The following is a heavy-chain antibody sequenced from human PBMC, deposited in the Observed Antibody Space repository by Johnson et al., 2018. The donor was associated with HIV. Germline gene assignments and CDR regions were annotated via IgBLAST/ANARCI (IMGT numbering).Heavy chain of an antibody. CDR2: IYSGGNT. J-gene: IGHJ3*02. V-gene: IGHV3-66*01. D-gene: IGHD1-26*01. CDR1: GFTFSSYA. Sequence: VQLVESGGGVVQPGRSLRLSCAASGFTFSSYAMSWVRQAPGKGLEWVSVIYSGGNTYYADSVRGRFTISRDNSKNTLYRQMNSLRAEDTAVYHCAREGAWEVRPGAFDIWGQGTTVTVSS. CDR3: AREGAWEVRPGAFDI.